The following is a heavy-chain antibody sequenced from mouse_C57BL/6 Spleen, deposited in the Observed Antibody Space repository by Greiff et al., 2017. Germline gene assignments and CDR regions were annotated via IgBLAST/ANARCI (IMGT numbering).Heavy chain of an antibody. CDR2: IYPGDGDT. J-gene: IGHJ1*03. Sequence: QVQLQQSGPELVKPGASVKISCKASGYAFSSSWMNWVKQRPGKGLEWIGRIYPGDGDTNYNGKFKGKATLTADKSSSTAYMQLSSLTSEDSAVYFCARSGLNYGSSYGWYFDVWGTGTTVTVSS. V-gene: IGHV1-82*01. CDR1: GYAFSSSW. CDR3: ARSGLNYGSSYGWYFDV. D-gene: IGHD1-1*01.